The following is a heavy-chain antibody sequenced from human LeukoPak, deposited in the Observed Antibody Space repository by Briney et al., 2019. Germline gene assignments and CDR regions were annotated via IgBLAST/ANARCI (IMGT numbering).Heavy chain of an antibody. CDR1: GYTFTSYG. D-gene: IGHD2-15*01. CDR3: ARHDGYCSGGSCYGYFDY. J-gene: IGHJ4*02. CDR2: ISAYNGNT. V-gene: IGHV1-18*01. Sequence: GASVKVSCKASGYTFTSYGISWVRQAPGQGLEWMGWISAYNGNTNYAQKLQGRVTMTTDTSPSTAYMELRSLRSDDTAVYYCARHDGYCSGGSCYGYFDYWGQGTLVTVSS.